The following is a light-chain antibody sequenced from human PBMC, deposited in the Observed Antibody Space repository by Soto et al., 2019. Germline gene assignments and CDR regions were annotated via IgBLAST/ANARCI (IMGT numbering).Light chain of an antibody. CDR1: SSNIGSNT. CDR3: AAWDDSLNGPL. CDR2: SSN. Sequence: QSVLTQPPSTSGAPGQRVTISCSGSSSNIGSNTVNWYQQLPGTAPKLLIYSSNQRPSGVPDRFSGSKSGTSASLAISGLQSEDEADYYCAAWDDSLNGPLFGGGTKLT. V-gene: IGLV1-44*01. J-gene: IGLJ2*01.